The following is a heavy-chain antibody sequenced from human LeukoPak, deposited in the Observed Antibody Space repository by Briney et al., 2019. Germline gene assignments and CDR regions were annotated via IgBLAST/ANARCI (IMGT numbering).Heavy chain of an antibody. J-gene: IGHJ4*02. CDR3: ARGTGDLPDY. V-gene: IGHV3-74*01. Sequence: GGSLRLSCAASGFTFSSHWMHWVRQAPGKGLVWVSRINTDGIATSYADSVKGRFTISRDNAKNTLYLQMNSLRGEDTAVYYCARGTGDLPDYWGQGTLVTVSS. CDR1: GFTFSSHW. D-gene: IGHD7-27*01. CDR2: INTDGIAT.